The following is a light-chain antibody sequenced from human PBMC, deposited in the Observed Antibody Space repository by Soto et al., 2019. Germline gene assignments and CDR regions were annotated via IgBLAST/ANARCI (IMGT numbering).Light chain of an antibody. J-gene: IGKJ4*01. CDR3: QQYNNWPPLT. Sequence: EIVMPQSPATLSVSPGERATLACRASQSVSSNLAWYQQKPGQAPRLLIYGASTRATGIPARFSGSGSGTEFTLTISILQSEDCAVYYCQQYNNWPPLTFGGGTKVEIK. CDR1: QSVSSN. CDR2: GAS. V-gene: IGKV3-15*01.